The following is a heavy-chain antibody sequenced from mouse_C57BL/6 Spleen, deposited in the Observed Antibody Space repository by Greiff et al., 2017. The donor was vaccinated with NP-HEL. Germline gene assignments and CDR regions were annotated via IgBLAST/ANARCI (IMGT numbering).Heavy chain of an antibody. J-gene: IGHJ1*03. V-gene: IGHV5-6*02. CDR3: ARRGTTVVAWYFDV. CDR2: ISSGGSYT. D-gene: IGHD1-1*01. CDR1: GFTFSSYG. Sequence: EVKLVESGGDLVKPGGSLKLSCAASGFTFSSYGMSWVRQTPDKRLEWVATISSGGSYTYYPDSVKGRFTISRDNAKNTLYLQMSSLKSEDTAMYYCARRGTTVVAWYFDVWGTGTTVTVSS.